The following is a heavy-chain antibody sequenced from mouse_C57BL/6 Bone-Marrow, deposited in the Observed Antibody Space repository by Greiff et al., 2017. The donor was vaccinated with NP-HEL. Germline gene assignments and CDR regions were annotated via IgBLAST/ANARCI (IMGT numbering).Heavy chain of an antibody. CDR1: GYTFTTYP. J-gene: IGHJ2*01. CDR2: FHPYNDDT. D-gene: IGHD2-4*01. Sequence: QVQLKQSGAELVKPGASVKMSCKASGYTFTTYPIEWMKQTPGKSLEWIGNFHPYNDDTNYNEKFKGKATLTVDKSSSTVYLELSRLTSDDSAVYYGARRDYYDYDGLDYWGQGTTLTVSS. CDR3: ARRDYYDYDGLDY. V-gene: IGHV1-47*01.